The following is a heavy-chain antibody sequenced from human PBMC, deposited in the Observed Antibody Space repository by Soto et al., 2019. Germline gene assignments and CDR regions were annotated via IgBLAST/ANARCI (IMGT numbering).Heavy chain of an antibody. Sequence: GGSLRLSCAASGFTFSSYGMHWVRQAPGKGLEWVAVICGGGGKTYYADSVKGRFTISRDNSKNTLYLQMNSLRAEDTAVYYCAKSPGMYYYDSSGYYHYDYWGQGTLVTVSS. CDR3: AKSPGMYYYDSSGYYHYDY. CDR2: ICGGGGKT. J-gene: IGHJ4*02. V-gene: IGHV3-23*01. D-gene: IGHD3-22*01. CDR1: GFTFSSYG.